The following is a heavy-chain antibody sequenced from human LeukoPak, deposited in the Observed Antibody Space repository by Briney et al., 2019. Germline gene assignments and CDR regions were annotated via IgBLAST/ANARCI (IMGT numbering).Heavy chain of an antibody. CDR3: ARSALWFGESTYYFDY. Sequence: GGSLRLSCAASGFTFSSYAMHWVRQAPGKELEYVSAISSNGGSTYYANSVKGRFTISRDNSKNTLYLQMGSLRAEDMAVYYCARSALWFGESTYYFDYWGQGTLVTVSS. CDR2: ISSNGGST. CDR1: GFTFSSYA. J-gene: IGHJ4*02. V-gene: IGHV3-64*01. D-gene: IGHD3-10*01.